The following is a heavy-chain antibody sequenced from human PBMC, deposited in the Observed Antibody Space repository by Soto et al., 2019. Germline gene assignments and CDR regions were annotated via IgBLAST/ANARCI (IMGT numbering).Heavy chain of an antibody. CDR2: ISSSSSYI. V-gene: IGHV3-21*01. Sequence: EVQLVESGGGLVKPGGSLRLSCAASGFTFSSYSMNWVRQAPGKGLGWVSSISSSSSYIYYADSVKGRFTISRDNAKNSLYLQMNSLRAEDTAVYYCAREYSSSSPIYYLGQGTLVTVSS. CDR3: AREYSSSSPIYY. J-gene: IGHJ4*02. CDR1: GFTFSSYS. D-gene: IGHD6-6*01.